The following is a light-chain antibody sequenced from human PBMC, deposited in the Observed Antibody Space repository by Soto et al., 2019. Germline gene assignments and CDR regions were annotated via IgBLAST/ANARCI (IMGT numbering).Light chain of an antibody. CDR2: AAS. J-gene: IGKJ3*01. Sequence: DIQMTQSPSSLSASVGDRVTITCRASQSINNYLNWDQQKPGKAPKLLIYAASNLQSGVASRCSGNESGTDFTMTINNLQPEDFATDHCQQTYNSPPTVGPGTKVDIK. CDR3: QQTYNSPPT. V-gene: IGKV1-39*01. CDR1: QSINNY.